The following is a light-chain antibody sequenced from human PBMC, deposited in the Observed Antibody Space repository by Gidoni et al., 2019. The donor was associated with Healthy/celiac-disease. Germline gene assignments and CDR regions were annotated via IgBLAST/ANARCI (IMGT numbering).Light chain of an antibody. CDR2: RNN. Sequence: QSVLPQPPSASGTPGQRVTISCSGSSSNIGSNYVYWYQQLPGTAPKLLIYRNNQRPSGVPDRFSGSKSGTSASLAISGLRSEDEDDYYCAAWDDSLSGWVFGGGTKLTVL. J-gene: IGLJ3*02. CDR3: AAWDDSLSGWV. CDR1: SSNIGSNY. V-gene: IGLV1-47*01.